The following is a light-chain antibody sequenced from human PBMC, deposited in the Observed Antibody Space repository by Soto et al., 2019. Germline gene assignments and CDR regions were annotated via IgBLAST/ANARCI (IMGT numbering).Light chain of an antibody. J-gene: IGKJ1*01. Sequence: EIVMTQSPATLSVSPGERATLSCRASQSVSSNFAWYQQKPGQAPRLLIYGASTRATGIPARFSGSGSGTDFTLTISSLQSEDFAVYYWQQYNNFWTFGQGTKVEIK. V-gene: IGKV3-15*01. CDR1: QSVSSN. CDR3: QQYNNFWT. CDR2: GAS.